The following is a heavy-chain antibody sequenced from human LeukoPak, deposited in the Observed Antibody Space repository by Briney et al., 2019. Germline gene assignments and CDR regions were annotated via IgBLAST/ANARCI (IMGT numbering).Heavy chain of an antibody. V-gene: IGHV3-21*01. Sequence: GGSLRLSCAASGFIFSNYYLNWVRQAPGKGREWVSCIHGSASYNYYADSVKGRFTISRDNAKNSLYLQMNGLRAEDTAVYYCARGSSGWSPGPRDYYYMDVWGKGTTVTVSS. CDR2: IHGSASYN. CDR3: ARGSSGWSPGPRDYYYMDV. D-gene: IGHD6-19*01. J-gene: IGHJ6*03. CDR1: GFIFSNYY.